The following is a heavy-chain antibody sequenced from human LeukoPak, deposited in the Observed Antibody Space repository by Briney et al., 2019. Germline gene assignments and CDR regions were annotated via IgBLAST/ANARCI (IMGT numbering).Heavy chain of an antibody. V-gene: IGHV4-59*01. CDR3: ARDLYDHDSSGYYEF. D-gene: IGHD3-22*01. CDR2: IYYSGST. J-gene: IGHJ4*02. Sequence: PSETLSLTCTVSGGSISSYYWSWIRQPPGKGLEWIGYIYYSGSTNYNPSLKSRVTISVDTSKNQVSLKLTSVTTADTAVYYCARDLYDHDSSGYYEFWGQGTLVTVSS. CDR1: GGSISSYY.